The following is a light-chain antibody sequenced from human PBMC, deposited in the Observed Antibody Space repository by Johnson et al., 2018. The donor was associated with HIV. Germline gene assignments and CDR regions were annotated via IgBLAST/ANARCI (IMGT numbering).Light chain of an antibody. J-gene: IGLJ1*01. CDR3: GTWDSRLSARYV. V-gene: IGLV1-51*01. Sequence: QSVLTQPPSMSAAPGQKVTISCSGSSSNIGNNYVSWYQQLPGTAPKLLIYDNNKRPSGIHDRLSGSKSGTSATLGITGLQTGAEADYYCGTWDSRLSARYVFGTGTKVTVL. CDR1: SSNIGNNY. CDR2: DNN.